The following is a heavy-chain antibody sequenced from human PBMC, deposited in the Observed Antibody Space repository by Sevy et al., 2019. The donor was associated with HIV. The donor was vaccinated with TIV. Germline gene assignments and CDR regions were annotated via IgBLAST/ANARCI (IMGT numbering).Heavy chain of an antibody. CDR2: ISWNSAST. CDR1: GFTFDDYP. CDR3: GKDIRNYEGDYYHFYGMDV. Sequence: GGSLRLSCAASGFTFDDYPMHWVRQAPGKGLEWVSGISWNSASTGYADSVKGRFTISRANAKKYLYLQMNSLRAEDTAFYYCGKDIRNYEGDYYHFYGMDVWGQGTTVTVSS. D-gene: IGHD4-4*01. V-gene: IGHV3-9*01. J-gene: IGHJ6*02.